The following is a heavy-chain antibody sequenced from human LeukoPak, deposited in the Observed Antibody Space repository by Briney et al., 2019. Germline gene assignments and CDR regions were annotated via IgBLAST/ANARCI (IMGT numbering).Heavy chain of an antibody. CDR3: AGEGSYYGNTLDY. J-gene: IGHJ4*02. Sequence: PSETLSLTCTVSGGSISSSSYYWGWIRQPPGKGLEWIGSIYYSGSTYYNPSLKSRVTISVDTSKNQFSLQLSSVTAADTAVYYCAGEGSYYGNTLDYWGQGTLVTVSS. CDR1: GGSISSSSYY. D-gene: IGHD1-26*01. V-gene: IGHV4-39*02. CDR2: IYYSGST.